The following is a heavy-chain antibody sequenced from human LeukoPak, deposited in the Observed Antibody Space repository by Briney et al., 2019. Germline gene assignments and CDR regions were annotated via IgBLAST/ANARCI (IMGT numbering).Heavy chain of an antibody. J-gene: IGHJ4*02. Sequence: GGSLRLSCAVSGFTFSSYWMDWVRQAPGKGLEWVANIKQDGSEKNYVDSVKGRFTISRDNAKGSLFLQMNDLRAEDTAVYYCAKGGRGNGEVYWGQGTLVTVSS. CDR3: AKGGRGNGEVY. CDR2: IKQDGSEK. D-gene: IGHD2-8*01. CDR1: GFTFSSYW. V-gene: IGHV3-7*01.